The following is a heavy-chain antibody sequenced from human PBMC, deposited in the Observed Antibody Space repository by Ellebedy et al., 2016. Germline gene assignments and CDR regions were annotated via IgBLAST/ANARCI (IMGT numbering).Heavy chain of an antibody. J-gene: IGHJ3*01. Sequence: SETLSLXCTVSGGSISSRSYYWGWIRQPPGKGLEWIGSIYYSGSTYYNPSLKSRVTISVDTSKNQFSLKLSSVTAADTAVYYCAREDSSGYFDAFDFWGQGTMVTVSS. CDR2: IYYSGST. D-gene: IGHD3-22*01. CDR3: AREDSSGYFDAFDF. CDR1: GGSISSRSYY. V-gene: IGHV4-39*07.